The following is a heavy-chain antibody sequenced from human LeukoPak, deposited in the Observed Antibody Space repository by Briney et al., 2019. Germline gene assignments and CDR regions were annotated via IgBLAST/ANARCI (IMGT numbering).Heavy chain of an antibody. D-gene: IGHD1-26*01. V-gene: IGHV1-8*01. CDR1: GYTFTSYD. J-gene: IGHJ6*02. CDR3: ATGPYSIVGFRKDYYGMDV. Sequence: ASVKVSCKASGYTFTSYDINWVRQATGQGLEWMGWMNPNSGNTGYAQKFQGRVTMTRNTSISTAYMELSSLRSEDTAVYYCATGPYSIVGFRKDYYGMDVWGQGTTVTVSS. CDR2: MNPNSGNT.